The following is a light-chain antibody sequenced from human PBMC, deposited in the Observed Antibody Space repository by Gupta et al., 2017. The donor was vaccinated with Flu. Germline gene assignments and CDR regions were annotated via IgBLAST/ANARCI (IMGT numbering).Light chain of an antibody. CDR1: QSVFYSSNNKNY. J-gene: IGKJ1*01. V-gene: IGKV4-1*01. Sequence: DIVMTQSPDSLTVSLGERATINCKSSQSVFYSSNNKNYLAWYQQRPGQPPKLLIYWASTRESGVPDRFRGSGSGTDFTLTISSLQAEDVAVYYCQQYYTTPQTFGQGTMVEIE. CDR2: WAS. CDR3: QQYYTTPQT.